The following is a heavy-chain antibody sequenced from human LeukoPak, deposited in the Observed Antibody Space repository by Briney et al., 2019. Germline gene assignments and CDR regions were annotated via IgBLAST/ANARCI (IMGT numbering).Heavy chain of an antibody. Sequence: PPQTLSLTCAVSGGSISSGGYSWSWIRQPPGKGLEWIGYIYHSGSTYYNPSLKSRVTISVDTSKNQFSLKLSSVTAADTAVYYCARDGDGYSLFDYWGQGTLVTVSS. V-gene: IGHV4-30-2*05. CDR3: ARDGDGYSLFDY. D-gene: IGHD5-24*01. CDR2: IYHSGST. J-gene: IGHJ4*02. CDR1: GGSISSGGYS.